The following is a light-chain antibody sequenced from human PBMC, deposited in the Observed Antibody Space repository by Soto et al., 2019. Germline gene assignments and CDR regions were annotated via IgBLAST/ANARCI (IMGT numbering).Light chain of an antibody. J-gene: IGLJ2*01. CDR1: AYDVGAYIF. CDR3: ASYIGTNTL. CDR2: DVS. Sequence: QSVLTQPASVSGSPGQSITISCTGTAYDVGAYIFVSWYQQHPGKAPKVIIYDVSTRPSGVSNRFSASKLGTTASLTISGLQADDEADYYCASYIGTNTLFGGGTKLTVL. V-gene: IGLV2-14*01.